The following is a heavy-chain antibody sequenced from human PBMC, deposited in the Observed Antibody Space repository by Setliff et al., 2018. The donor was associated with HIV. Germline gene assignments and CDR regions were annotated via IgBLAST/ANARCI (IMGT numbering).Heavy chain of an antibody. CDR1: GGSMKISNYY. J-gene: IGHJ4*02. CDR3: ARDSRMIMEGTDY. V-gene: IGHV4-39*01. D-gene: IGHD3-16*01. CDR2: VYYGGDT. Sequence: LSLTCAVSGGSMKISNYYWAWIRQPPGKGLEWIGSVYYGGDTYYNPSLKGRVTISADTSNNQFSLKLNSLTAADTAIYYCARDSRMIMEGTDYWGQGILVTVSS.